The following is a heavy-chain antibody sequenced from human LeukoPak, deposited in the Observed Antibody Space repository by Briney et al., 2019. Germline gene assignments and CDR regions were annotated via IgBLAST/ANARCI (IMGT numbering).Heavy chain of an antibody. CDR2: IKEDGSEK. J-gene: IGHJ1*01. Sequence: PGGSLRLSCAASGFPFSSSWMSWVRQAPGKGLEWVANIKEDGSEKHYVDSVKGRFTISRENAKNSLHLQMNSLRAEDTAVYYCARDRYFQYWGQGTLVTVSS. V-gene: IGHV3-7*01. CDR1: GFPFSSSW. CDR3: ARDRYFQY. D-gene: IGHD1-14*01.